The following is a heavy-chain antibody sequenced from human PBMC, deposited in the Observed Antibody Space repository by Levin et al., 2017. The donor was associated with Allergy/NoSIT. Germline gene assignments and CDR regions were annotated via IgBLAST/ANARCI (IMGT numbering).Heavy chain of an antibody. V-gene: IGHV4-39*07. Sequence: SETLSLTCTVSGGSISSSSYYWGWIRQPPGKGLEWIGSIYYSGSTYYNPSLKSRVTISVDTAKSQFSLKLRSVTAADTAVYYCARSQMATISVYFDYWGQGTLVTVSS. CDR3: ARSQMATISVYFDY. J-gene: IGHJ4*02. CDR2: IYYSGST. D-gene: IGHD5-24*01. CDR1: GGSISSSSYY.